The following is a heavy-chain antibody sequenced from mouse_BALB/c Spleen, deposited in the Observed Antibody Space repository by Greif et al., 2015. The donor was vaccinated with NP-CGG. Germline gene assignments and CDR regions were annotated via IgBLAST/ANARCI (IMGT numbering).Heavy chain of an antibody. V-gene: IGHV3-6*02. CDR2: ISYDGSN. Sequence: EVQLQQSGPGLVKPSQSLSLTCSVTGYSITSGYYWNWIRQFPGNKLEWMGYISYDGSNNYNPSLKNRISITRDTSKNQFFLKLNSVTTEDTATYYCARVGYGSRYDWYFDVWGAGTTVTVSS. J-gene: IGHJ1*01. CDR3: ARVGYGSRYDWYFDV. D-gene: IGHD1-1*01. CDR1: GYSITSGYY.